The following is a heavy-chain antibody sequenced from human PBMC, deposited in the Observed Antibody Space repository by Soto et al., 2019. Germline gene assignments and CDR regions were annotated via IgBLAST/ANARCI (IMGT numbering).Heavy chain of an antibody. CDR1: GFTLTNNG. J-gene: IGHJ6*02. Sequence: QVQLLESGGGVVQPGRSLRLSCVASGFTLTNNGMHWVRQAPGQGLEWVAVISSDGSSYYYGDSVRGRFTISRDTSKNYRVLEMNSLTTADTAVYYCAKDRGLAESGTWSPYSSGTDVWGQGTSVTVS. V-gene: IGHV3-30*18. CDR2: ISSDGSSY. CDR3: AKDRGLAESGTWSPYSSGTDV. D-gene: IGHD1-26*01.